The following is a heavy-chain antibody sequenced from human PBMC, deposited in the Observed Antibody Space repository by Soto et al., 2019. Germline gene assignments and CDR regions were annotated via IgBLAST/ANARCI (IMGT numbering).Heavy chain of an antibody. J-gene: IGHJ4*02. CDR2: IKSGGST. D-gene: IGHD3-10*01. CDR1: TNTFNIYA. Sequence: EVQLLESGGGLVQPGGSLRLSCAASTNTFNIYAMSWVRQAPGMGLEWVSAIKSGGSTYYADSVKGRFTISRDDSKTTSHLQMNSLRAEDTAVYYCAKSPTMVRGLIFDSWGQGTLVTVSS. CDR3: AKSPTMVRGLIFDS. V-gene: IGHV3-23*01.